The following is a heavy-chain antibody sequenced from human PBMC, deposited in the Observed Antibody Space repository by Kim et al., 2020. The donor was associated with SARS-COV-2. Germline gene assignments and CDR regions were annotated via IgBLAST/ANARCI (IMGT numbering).Heavy chain of an antibody. D-gene: IGHD3-3*01. CDR2: ISSSSSTI. Sequence: GGSLRLSCAASGFTFSSYSMNWVRQAPGKGLEWVSYISSSSSTIYYADSVKGRFTISRDNAKNSLYLQMNSLRDEDTAVYYCALKSGTSWSGYYRYYYFDYWGQGTLVTVSS. J-gene: IGHJ4*02. CDR3: ALKSGTSWSGYYRYYYFDY. CDR1: GFTFSSYS. V-gene: IGHV3-48*02.